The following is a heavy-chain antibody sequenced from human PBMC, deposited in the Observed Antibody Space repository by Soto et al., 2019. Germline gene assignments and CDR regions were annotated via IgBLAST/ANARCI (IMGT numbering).Heavy chain of an antibody. Sequence: GGSLRLSCAASGFTFSSYAMSWVRQAPGKGLEWVSALTGSGGTTYYADSVKGRFTISRDNSKNTVYLQMNSLRAEDTAVYYCAKGGDEVVATHKDAFDVWGRGTMVTVSS. D-gene: IGHD2-15*01. CDR2: LTGSGGTT. CDR1: GFTFSSYA. CDR3: AKGGDEVVATHKDAFDV. J-gene: IGHJ3*01. V-gene: IGHV3-23*01.